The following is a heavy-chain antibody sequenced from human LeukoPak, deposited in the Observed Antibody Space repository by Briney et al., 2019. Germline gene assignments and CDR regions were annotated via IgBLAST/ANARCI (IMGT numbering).Heavy chain of an antibody. Sequence: PGGSLRLSCAASGFTFSSYSMNWVRQAPGKGLEWVSYISSSSSTIYYADSVKGRFTISRDNAKNSLYLQMNSLRAEDTAVYYCARSQMATITYYYYYYMDVWGKGTTVTVSS. J-gene: IGHJ6*03. CDR2: ISSSSSTI. V-gene: IGHV3-48*04. D-gene: IGHD5-24*01. CDR3: ARSQMATITYYYYYYMDV. CDR1: GFTFSSYS.